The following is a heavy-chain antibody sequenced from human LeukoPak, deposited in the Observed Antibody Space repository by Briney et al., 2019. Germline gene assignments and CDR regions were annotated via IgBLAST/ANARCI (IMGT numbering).Heavy chain of an antibody. CDR2: ISSSGSTI. CDR1: GFTFSDYY. D-gene: IGHD2-21*02. J-gene: IGHJ5*02. V-gene: IGHV3-11*01. Sequence: PGGSLRLSCAASGFTFSDYYMSWIRQAPGKGLEWVSCISSSGSTIYYADSVKGRFTISRDNAKNSLYLQMNSLRAEDTAVYYCARVVVVTAMGGWFDPWGQGTPVTVSS. CDR3: ARVVVVTAMGGWFDP.